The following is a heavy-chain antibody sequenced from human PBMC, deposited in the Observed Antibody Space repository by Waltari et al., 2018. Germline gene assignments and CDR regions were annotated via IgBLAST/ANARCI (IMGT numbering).Heavy chain of an antibody. CDR1: GLTFSSHS. J-gene: IGHJ4*02. D-gene: IGHD3-16*01. Sequence: EVQLLESGGGLVQPGGSLRLSCAASGLTFSSHSMNWVRQAPGKGLEWGSFSSGSGGITYSADAVKGRFTISRDNSKNILFLQMNSLRAEDTAVYYCAKDLGPLKGYPDYWGQGTLVTVSS. V-gene: IGHV3-23*01. CDR3: AKDLGPLKGYPDY. CDR2: SSGSGGIT.